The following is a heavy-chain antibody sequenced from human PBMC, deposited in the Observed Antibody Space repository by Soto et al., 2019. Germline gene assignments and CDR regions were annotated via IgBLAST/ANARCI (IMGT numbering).Heavy chain of an antibody. CDR3: AVSSDDGRDN. V-gene: IGHV3-21*01. CDR2: ISSSNSCI. D-gene: IGHD1-1*01. Sequence: EVQLVESGGGLVKPGGSLRLSCAASGFSLSDYRMNWIRQAPGKGLEWVASISSSNSCILYAESMKGRFTSSRDNDTNSLYLQMHSLADEDTAVYYSAVSSDDGRDNWGQGTLVSVSS. CDR1: GFSLSDYR. J-gene: IGHJ4*02.